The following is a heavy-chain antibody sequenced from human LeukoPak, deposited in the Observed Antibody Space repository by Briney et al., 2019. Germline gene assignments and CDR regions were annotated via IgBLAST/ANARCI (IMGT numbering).Heavy chain of an antibody. V-gene: IGHV3-23*01. CDR3: AKDLAYYYDSSGLPYYYYYGMDV. CDR2: ICGSGDST. Sequence: GGSLRLSCAASGFTLSSYAMSWVPQAPGXGLEWVSAICGSGDSTYYAESVKGRFTISRANSKNTLYLQMNSLRAEDTAVYYCAKDLAYYYDSSGLPYYYYYGMDVWGQGTTVTVSS. J-gene: IGHJ6*02. D-gene: IGHD3-22*01. CDR1: GFTLSSYA.